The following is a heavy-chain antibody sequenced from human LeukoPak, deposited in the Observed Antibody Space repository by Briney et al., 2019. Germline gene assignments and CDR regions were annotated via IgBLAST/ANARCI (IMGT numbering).Heavy chain of an antibody. D-gene: IGHD5-18*01. V-gene: IGHV4-39*07. CDR1: GGSITTGTYY. J-gene: IGHJ4*02. Sequence: SEALSLTCTVSGGSITTGTYYWGWIRQPPGKGLEWIGSIYYYSGSTNYNPSLKSRVTISVDTSKNQFSLKLSSVTAADTAMYYCAREGYSYGYWGQGTLVTVSS. CDR2: IYYYSGST. CDR3: AREGYSYGY.